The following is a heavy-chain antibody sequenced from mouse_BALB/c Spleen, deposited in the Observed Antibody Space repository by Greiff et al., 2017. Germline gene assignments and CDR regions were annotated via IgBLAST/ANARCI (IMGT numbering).Heavy chain of an antibody. D-gene: IGHD1-1*01. CDR2: INPNNGGT. J-gene: IGHJ4*01. CDR1: GYTFTSYY. CDR3: ARSGYGSSYYYAMDY. Sequence: QVQLKQSGAELVKPGASVKLSCKASGYTFTSYYMYWVKQRPGQGLEWIGDINPNNGGTIYNQKFKGKATLTVDKSSSTAYMELRSLTSEDTAVYYCARSGYGSSYYYAMDYWGQGTSVTVAS. V-gene: IGHV1-53*01.